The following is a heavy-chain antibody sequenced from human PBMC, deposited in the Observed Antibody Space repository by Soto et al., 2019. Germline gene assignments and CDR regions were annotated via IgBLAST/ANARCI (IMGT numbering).Heavy chain of an antibody. CDR1: GYKFINHY. CDR3: ARDSSASATSYSFDN. CDR2: INPSGGGA. Sequence: QVQLVQSGAEVKKPGASVKVSCKASGYKFINHYIHWVRQAPGVGLEWMGIINPSGGGADYAQKFQDRVTMTTHTYINPVHMNLRSLTSEDTAVYFCARDSSASATSYSFDNWGQGTLVSVSS. D-gene: IGHD3-10*01. V-gene: IGHV1-46*01. J-gene: IGHJ4*02.